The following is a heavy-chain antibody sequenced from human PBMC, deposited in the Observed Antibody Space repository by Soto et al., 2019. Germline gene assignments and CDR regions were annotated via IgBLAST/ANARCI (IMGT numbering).Heavy chain of an antibody. D-gene: IGHD6-19*01. CDR2: ISGSGGST. J-gene: IGHJ4*02. CDR1: GFTFSSYA. CDR3: AKDIGSSGFFDY. V-gene: IGHV3-23*01. Sequence: EVQLLESGGGLVQPGGSLRLSCAASGFTFSSYAMSWVRQAPGKGLEWVSAISGSGGSTYYADSVKGRFTISRDNSKNTLYLQMSSLRAEDTAVYYCAKDIGSSGFFDYWGQGTLVTVSS.